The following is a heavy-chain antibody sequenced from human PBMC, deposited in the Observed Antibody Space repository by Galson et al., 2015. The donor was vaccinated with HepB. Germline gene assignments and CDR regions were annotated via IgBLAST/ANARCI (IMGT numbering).Heavy chain of an antibody. D-gene: IGHD2-15*01. V-gene: IGHV3-49*03. CDR2: IRSHAYGGTT. Sequence: SLRLSCATTGFNFEDYGMNWIRQAPGKGLEWVGFIRSHAYGGTTEYAATVKDRFTISRDDSKSIAYLQMNSLRTDDIAVYYFTRDYCSEGNCFFDYWGQGTLVTVSS. CDR3: TRDYCSEGNCFFDY. J-gene: IGHJ4*02. CDR1: GFNFEDYG.